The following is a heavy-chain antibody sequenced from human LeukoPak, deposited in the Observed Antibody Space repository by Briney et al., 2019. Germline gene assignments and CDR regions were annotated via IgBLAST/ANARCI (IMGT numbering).Heavy chain of an antibody. D-gene: IGHD5-18*01. CDR1: GRSISSSSYY. J-gene: IGHJ4*02. CDR2: IYYSGST. V-gene: IGHV4-39*02. CDR3: ARDRNTAMVTGFDY. Sequence: PSETLSLTCTVSGRSISSSSYYWGWIRQPPGKGLGWIGSIYYSGSTYYNPSLKSRVTISVDTSKNQFCLKLSSVTAADTAVYYCARDRNTAMVTGFDYWGQGTLVTVSS.